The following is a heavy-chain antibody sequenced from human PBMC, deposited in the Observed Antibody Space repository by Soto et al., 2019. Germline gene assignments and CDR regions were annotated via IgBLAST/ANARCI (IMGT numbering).Heavy chain of an antibody. V-gene: IGHV3-7*01. CDR1: GFTFSSYW. Sequence: PGGSLRLSCVGSGFTFSSYWMGWVRQTPGKGLEWVATIKADGTEKYYVDSVKGRFTISRDNSKSTLYVQMNSLRAEDTAVYYCARGPAHYGMDVWGQGTTVTVSS. J-gene: IGHJ6*02. CDR3: ARGPAHYGMDV. CDR2: IKADGTEK.